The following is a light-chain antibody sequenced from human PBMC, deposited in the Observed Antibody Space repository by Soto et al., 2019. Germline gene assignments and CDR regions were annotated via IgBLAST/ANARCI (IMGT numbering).Light chain of an antibody. V-gene: IGKV3-20*01. CDR3: QQYGSSPAVT. CDR1: QTVTSTY. J-gene: IGKJ4*01. Sequence: EIVLTQSPGTLSLSPGERATLSCRASQTVTSTYLAWYQQKLGQAPRLLIYGASSRATGIPDRFSGSGSGTDFTLTISRLEPEDFAVYYCQQYGSSPAVTFGGGTKVEIK. CDR2: GAS.